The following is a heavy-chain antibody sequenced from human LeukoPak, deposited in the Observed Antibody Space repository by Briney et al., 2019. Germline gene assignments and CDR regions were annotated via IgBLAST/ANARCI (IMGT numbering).Heavy chain of an antibody. J-gene: IGHJ4*02. CDR1: GDSISNSNSR. CDR2: VTYSGTA. Sequence: SETLSLTCTVSGDSISNSNSRWDWIRQPPGKGLEWIGAVTYSGTAFYNPSLKSRVTISVDTSMNQFSLKLNSVTAADSAMYFCARTQLGIAVDHWGQGTLVTVS. CDR3: ARTQLGIAVDH. V-gene: IGHV4-39*01. D-gene: IGHD7-27*01.